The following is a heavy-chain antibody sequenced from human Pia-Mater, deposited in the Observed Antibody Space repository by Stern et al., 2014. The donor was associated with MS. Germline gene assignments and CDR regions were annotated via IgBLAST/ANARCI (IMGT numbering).Heavy chain of an antibody. CDR1: GGSISSGGYY. CDR2: TYDSGST. V-gene: IGHV4-31*01. D-gene: IGHD3-3*01. CDR3: ARVSYDFWSGYYPFDY. Sequence: QLQLQESGPGLVKPSQTLSLTCTVSGGSISSGGYYWSWIRQHPGKGLEWIGYTYDSGSTYYNPSLKSPVTISVDTSKNQFSLKLSSVTAADTAVYYCARVSYDFWSGYYPFDYWGQGTLVTVSS. J-gene: IGHJ4*02.